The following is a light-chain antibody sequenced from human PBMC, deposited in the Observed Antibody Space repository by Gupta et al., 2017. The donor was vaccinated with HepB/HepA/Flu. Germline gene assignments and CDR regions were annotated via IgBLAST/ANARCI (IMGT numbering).Light chain of an antibody. CDR3: MIWHSSSWV. Sequence: QAVVTQPPALSASPGASVSLTCTLHTDIYVGTYRIYWYQQKPGSPPQYLLTYKSDSDKQQGSGVPSRFSGSKDFSANAGILLISGLRSEDEADYHCMIWHSSSWVFGGGTTLTVL. J-gene: IGLJ3*02. CDR1: TDIYVGTYR. CDR2: YKSDSDK. V-gene: IGLV5-45*02.